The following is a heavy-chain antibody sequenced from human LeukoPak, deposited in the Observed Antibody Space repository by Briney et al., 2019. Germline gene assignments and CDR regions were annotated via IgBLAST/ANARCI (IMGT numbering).Heavy chain of an antibody. V-gene: IGHV3-74*01. CDR2: INSDGSST. D-gene: IGHD3-16*01. J-gene: IGHJ4*02. Sequence: PGGSLRLSCAASGFTFSSYWMHWVRQAPGKGLVWVSRINSDGSSTSYADSVKGRFTISRDNAKNTLYLQMNSLRTEDTAVYYCAKDYDAVWGGTDYWGQGTLVTVSS. CDR3: AKDYDAVWGGTDY. CDR1: GFTFSSYW.